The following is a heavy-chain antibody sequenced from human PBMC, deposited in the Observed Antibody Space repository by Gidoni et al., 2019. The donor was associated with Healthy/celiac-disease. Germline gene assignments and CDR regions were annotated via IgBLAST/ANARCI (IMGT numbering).Heavy chain of an antibody. CDR3: AREMDTAMAPYYYYMDV. J-gene: IGHJ6*03. CDR1: GFTFRSYW. CDR2: IKQDGSEK. V-gene: IGHV3-7*03. Sequence: EVQLVESGGGLVQPGGSLRLSCAASGFTFRSYWMSWVRQAPGKGLEWVANIKQDGSEKYYGDSVKGRFTTSRDNAKNSLYLQMNSLRAEDTAVYYCAREMDTAMAPYYYYMDVWGKGTTVTVSS. D-gene: IGHD5-18*01.